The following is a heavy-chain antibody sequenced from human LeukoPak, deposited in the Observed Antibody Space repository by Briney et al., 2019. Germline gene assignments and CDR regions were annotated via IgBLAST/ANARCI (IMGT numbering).Heavy chain of an antibody. CDR1: GGTFSSYA. CDR2: IIPIFGTA. D-gene: IGHD3-10*01. V-gene: IGHV1-69*13. Sequence: ASVKVSCKASGGTFSSYAISWVRQAPGQGLEWMGGIIPIFGTANYAQKFQGRVTITADESTSTAYMELSSLRSEDTAVYYCARMGDYYGSGSYYYYYYYYMDVRGKGTTVTVSS. CDR3: ARMGDYYGSGSYYYYYYYYMDV. J-gene: IGHJ6*03.